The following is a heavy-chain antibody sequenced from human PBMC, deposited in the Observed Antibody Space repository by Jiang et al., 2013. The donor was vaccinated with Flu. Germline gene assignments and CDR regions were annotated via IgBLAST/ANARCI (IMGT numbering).Heavy chain of an antibody. CDR3: ARMVTYYYGMDV. J-gene: IGHJ6*02. D-gene: IGHD2-21*02. V-gene: IGHV2-70*11. CDR1: GFSLSTSGMC. CDR2: IDWDDNK. Sequence: KPTQTLTLTCTFSGFSLSTSGMCVSWIRQPPGKALEWLGRIDWDDNKYYSTSLKTRLTISKDTSKNQVVLTMTNMDPVDTATYYCARMVTYYYGMDVWGQGTTVTVSS.